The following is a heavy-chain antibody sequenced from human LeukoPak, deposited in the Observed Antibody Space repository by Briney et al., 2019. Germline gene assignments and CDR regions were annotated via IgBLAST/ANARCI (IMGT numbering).Heavy chain of an antibody. CDR1: GFTFSNYW. CDR2: IMQGGSEK. Sequence: GGSLRLSCAASGFTFSNYWMSWVRPSPRGGLGWVATIMQGGSEKYYVDSVKGRFTISRDNAQSSLYLQLDSLRAEDTAVYYCARRTLPRGGISSYFENWGRGTLVTVSS. CDR3: ARRTLPRGGISSYFEN. J-gene: IGHJ4*02. V-gene: IGHV3-7*01. D-gene: IGHD6-6*01.